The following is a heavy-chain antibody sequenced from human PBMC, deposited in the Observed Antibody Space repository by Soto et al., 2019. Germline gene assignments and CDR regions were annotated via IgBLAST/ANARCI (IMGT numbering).Heavy chain of an antibody. J-gene: IGHJ5*02. CDR2: ISAYNGNT. V-gene: IGHV1-18*01. CDR1: GYTVTSYG. Sequence: ASVNVSCKASGYTVTSYGISWVRQAPGQGLEWMGWISAYNGNTNYAQKLQGRVTMTTDTSTSTAYMELRSLRSDDTAVYYCARRFGELSVPWFGPWGQGTLVTVSS. D-gene: IGHD3-10*01. CDR3: ARRFGELSVPWFGP.